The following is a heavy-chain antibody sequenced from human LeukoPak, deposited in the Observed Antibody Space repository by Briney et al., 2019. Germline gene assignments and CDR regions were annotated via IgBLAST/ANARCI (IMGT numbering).Heavy chain of an antibody. Sequence: SETLSLTCAVSGYSISSGYYWGWIRQPPGKGLEWIGSIYHSGSTYYNPSLKSRVTISVDTSKNQFSLKLRSVTAADTAVYYCARDYSGYEGVPDYWGQGTLVTVSS. CDR1: GYSISSGYY. J-gene: IGHJ4*02. CDR2: IYHSGST. D-gene: IGHD5-12*01. CDR3: ARDYSGYEGVPDY. V-gene: IGHV4-38-2*02.